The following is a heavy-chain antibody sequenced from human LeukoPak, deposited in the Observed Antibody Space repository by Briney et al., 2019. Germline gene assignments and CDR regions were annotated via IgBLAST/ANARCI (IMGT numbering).Heavy chain of an antibody. Sequence: ASVTVSCKASGYTFTSYGISWVRQAPGQGLEWMGWISAYNGSTNYAQKLQGRVTMTTDTSTSTAYMELRSLRSDDTAVYYCARVTDYGSGSYYTPNHDYWGQGTLVTVSS. CDR2: ISAYNGST. CDR3: ARVTDYGSGSYYTPNHDY. V-gene: IGHV1-18*01. CDR1: GYTFTSYG. J-gene: IGHJ4*02. D-gene: IGHD3-10*01.